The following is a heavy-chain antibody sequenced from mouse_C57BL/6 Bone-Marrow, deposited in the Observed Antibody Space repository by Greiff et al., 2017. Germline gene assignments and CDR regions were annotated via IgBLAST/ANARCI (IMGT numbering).Heavy chain of an antibody. D-gene: IGHD2-5*01. CDR2: INPNNGGT. Sequence: VQLQQSGPELVKPGASVKISCKASGYTFTDYYMNWVKQSHGKSLEWIGDINPNNGGTSYNQKFKGKATLTVDKSSSTAYMELRSLTSEDSAVYYCARYSKGSYWYFDVWGTGTTVTVSS. J-gene: IGHJ1*03. CDR1: GYTFTDYY. V-gene: IGHV1-26*01. CDR3: ARYSKGSYWYFDV.